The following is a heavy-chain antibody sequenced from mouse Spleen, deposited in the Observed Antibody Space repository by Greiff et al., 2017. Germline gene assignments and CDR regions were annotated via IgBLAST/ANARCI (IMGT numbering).Heavy chain of an antibody. D-gene: IGHD4-1*01. CDR3: ARRGELGPYWYFDV. CDR1: GDSITSGY. V-gene: IGHV3-8*02. CDR2: ISYSGST. J-gene: IGHJ1*01. Sequence: EVHLVESGPSLVKPSQTLSLTCSVTGDSITSGYWNWIRKFPGNKLEYMGYISYSGSTYYNPSLKSRISITRDTSKNQYYLQLNSVTTEDTATYYCARRGELGPYWYFDVWGAGTTVTVSS.